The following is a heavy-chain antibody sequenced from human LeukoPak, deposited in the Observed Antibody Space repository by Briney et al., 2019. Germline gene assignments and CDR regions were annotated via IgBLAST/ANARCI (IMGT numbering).Heavy chain of an antibody. J-gene: IGHJ4*02. V-gene: IGHV3-23*01. Sequence: GGSLRLSCAASGFTFSSYAMSWVRQAPGKGLEWVSAISGSGGSTYYADSVKGRFTISRDNSKNTLYLQMNSLRAEDTAVYYCASKRITMVRGVIGDFDDYWGQGTLVTVSS. CDR2: ISGSGGST. CDR3: ASKRITMVRGVIGDFDDY. CDR1: GFTFSSYA. D-gene: IGHD3-10*01.